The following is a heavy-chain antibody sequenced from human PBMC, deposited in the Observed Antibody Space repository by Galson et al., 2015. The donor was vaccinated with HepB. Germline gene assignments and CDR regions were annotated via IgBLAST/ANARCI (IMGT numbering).Heavy chain of an antibody. CDR1: GYSFTSYW. D-gene: IGHD3-22*01. Sequence: QSGAEVKKPGESLKISCKASGYSFTSYWIGWVRQMPGKGLEWMGTIYPGDSDIRYSPSFQGQVTISADKSIIIAYLQWSSLKASDTAMYYCARGILVVVTSHDAFDIWGQGTMVTVSS. CDR2: IYPGDSDI. J-gene: IGHJ3*02. CDR3: ARGILVVVTSHDAFDI. V-gene: IGHV5-51*01.